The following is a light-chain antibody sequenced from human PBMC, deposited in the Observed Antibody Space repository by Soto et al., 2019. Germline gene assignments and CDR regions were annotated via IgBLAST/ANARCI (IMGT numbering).Light chain of an antibody. J-gene: IGKJ1*01. CDR3: QQYGSSPTWT. V-gene: IGKV3-20*01. Sequence: EIVLTQSPGTLSLSPGERATLSCRASQSVSSFYLAWYQQKPGQAPRLLIHGVSTRATGIPDRFSGSGSGTDFTLTISRLEPEDSAVYYCQQYGSSPTWTFGQGTKVDIK. CDR1: QSVSSFY. CDR2: GVS.